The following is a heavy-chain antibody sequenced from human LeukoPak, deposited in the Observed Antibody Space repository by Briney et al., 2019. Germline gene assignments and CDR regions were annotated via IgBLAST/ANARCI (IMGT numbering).Heavy chain of an antibody. D-gene: IGHD6-19*01. CDR1: GGSFSGYY. J-gene: IGHJ4*02. V-gene: IGHV4-34*01. CDR3: ARGNSGWFCYFDY. CDR2: INHSGST. Sequence: SETLSLTCAVYGGSFSGYYWSWIRQPPGKGLEWIGEINHSGSTNYNPSLKSRVTISVDTSKNQFSLKLSSVTAADTAVYYCARGNSGWFCYFDYWGQGTLVTVSS.